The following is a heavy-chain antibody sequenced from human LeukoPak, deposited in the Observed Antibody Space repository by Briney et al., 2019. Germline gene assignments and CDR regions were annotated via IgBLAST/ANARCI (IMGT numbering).Heavy chain of an antibody. CDR2: IKQDGSEK. V-gene: IGHV3-7*03. D-gene: IGHD3-22*01. J-gene: IGHJ4*02. CDR1: GFTFSSYW. Sequence: GGSLRLSCAASGFTFSSYWMSWVRQAPGKGLEWVANIKQDGSEKYYVDSVKGRFTISRDNAKNTLYLQMNSLRAEDTAVYYCARGSKPPSYYYDSSGTYFDYWGQGTLVTVSS. CDR3: ARGSKPPSYYYDSSGTYFDY.